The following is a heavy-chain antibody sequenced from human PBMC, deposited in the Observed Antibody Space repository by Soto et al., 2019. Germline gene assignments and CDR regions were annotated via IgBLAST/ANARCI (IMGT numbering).Heavy chain of an antibody. CDR2: IIPIFGTA. Sequence: ASEEVSCKASGGTFSSYAISWVRQAPGQGLEWMGGIIPIFGTANYAQKFQGRVTITADTSTSTAYMELRSLRSDDTAVYYCARVDTAMVGFDYWGQGTLVTVSS. D-gene: IGHD5-18*01. V-gene: IGHV1-69*06. CDR3: ARVDTAMVGFDY. J-gene: IGHJ4*02. CDR1: GGTFSSYA.